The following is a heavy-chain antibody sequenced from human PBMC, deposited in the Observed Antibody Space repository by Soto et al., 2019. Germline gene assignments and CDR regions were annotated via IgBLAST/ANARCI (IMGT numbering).Heavy chain of an antibody. J-gene: IGHJ4*02. Sequence: QVQLQESGPGLVKPSETLSLTCTVSGGSVSSYYWSWIRQPPGKGLEWIGYIYYSGSTSYNPSLKGRVTLPVDKSKNRFTLKLSSVTAADTAVYYCARQAREGYNSADYWGQGPLVTFSS. CDR2: IYYSGST. CDR1: GGSVSSYY. D-gene: IGHD5-12*01. V-gene: IGHV4-59*08. CDR3: ARQAREGYNSADY.